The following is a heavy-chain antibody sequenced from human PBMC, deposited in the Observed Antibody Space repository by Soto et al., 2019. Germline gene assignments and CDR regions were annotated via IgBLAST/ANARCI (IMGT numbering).Heavy chain of an antibody. J-gene: IGHJ3*02. CDR1: GLTFSSYA. CDR2: ISGSGGST. D-gene: IGHD1-1*01. Sequence: LRLSCAASGLTFSSYAMSWVRQAPGKGLEWVSAISGSGGSTYYADSVKGRFTISRDNSKNTLYLQMNSLRAEDTAVYYCAKRERHTVVTFDAFDIWGQGTMVTVSS. V-gene: IGHV3-23*01. CDR3: AKRERHTVVTFDAFDI.